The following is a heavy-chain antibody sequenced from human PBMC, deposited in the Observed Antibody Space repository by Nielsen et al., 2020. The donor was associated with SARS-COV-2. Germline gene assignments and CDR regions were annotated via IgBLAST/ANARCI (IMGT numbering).Heavy chain of an antibody. D-gene: IGHD6-19*01. J-gene: IGHJ5*02. CDR3: ARGLGSGWYGNWFDP. Sequence: SETLSLTCAVYGGSFSGYYWSWIRQPPGKGLEWIGEINHSGSTNHNPSLKSRVTISVDTSKNQFSLKLSSVTAADTAVYYCARGLGSGWYGNWFDPWGQGTLVTVSS. CDR1: GGSFSGYY. CDR2: INHSGST. V-gene: IGHV4-34*01.